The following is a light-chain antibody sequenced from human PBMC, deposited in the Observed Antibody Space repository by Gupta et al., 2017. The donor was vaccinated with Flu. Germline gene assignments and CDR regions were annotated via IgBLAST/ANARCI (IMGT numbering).Light chain of an antibody. CDR2: DAS. Sequence: EILLTPAPATLSLSPGERATLSCRASQSVSSYLAWYQQKPGQAPRLLIYDASNRATGIPARFSGSGSGTDFTLTISSREPEDFAVYYWQQRSNWWTFGQGTKVEIK. CDR1: QSVSSY. CDR3: QQRSNWWT. V-gene: IGKV3-11*01. J-gene: IGKJ1*01.